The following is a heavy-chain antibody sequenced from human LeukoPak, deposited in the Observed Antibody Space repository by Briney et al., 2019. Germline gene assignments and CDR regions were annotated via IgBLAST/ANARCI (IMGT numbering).Heavy chain of an antibody. D-gene: IGHD3-3*01. V-gene: IGHV1-8*01. Sequence: GASVKVSCKASGYTFTSYDINWVRQATGQGLERMGWMNPNSGNTGYAQKFQGRVTMTRNTSISTAYMELSSLRSEDTAVYYCARGAYTIFGVVIIAFDIWGQGTMVTVSS. CDR2: MNPNSGNT. CDR1: GYTFTSYD. CDR3: ARGAYTIFGVVIIAFDI. J-gene: IGHJ3*02.